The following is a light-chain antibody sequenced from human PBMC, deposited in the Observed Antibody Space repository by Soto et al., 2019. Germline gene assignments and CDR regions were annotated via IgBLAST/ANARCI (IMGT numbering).Light chain of an antibody. V-gene: IGKV1-9*01. Sequence: IQLTQSPSSLSASVGDRVTISCRASQDISTHLAWFAQKPGRAPQLLIYAASTLHSGVPSRFSGSGSGTDFTLTISSLQPEDFATYYCQQYYSSAPSWTFGQGTKVELK. J-gene: IGKJ1*01. CDR1: QDISTH. CDR3: QQYYSSAPSWT. CDR2: AAS.